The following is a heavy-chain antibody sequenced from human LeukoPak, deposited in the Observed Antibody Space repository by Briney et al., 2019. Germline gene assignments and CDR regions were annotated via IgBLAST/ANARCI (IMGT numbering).Heavy chain of an antibody. V-gene: IGHV3-23*01. CDR2: ISDRGDNK. CDR3: AREEIVGACHDY. J-gene: IGHJ4*02. D-gene: IGHD1-26*01. Sequence: GSLRLSCAASGFTFSSHAMSWVRQAPGKGLEWVSAISDRGDNKQYTDSVKGRFTISRDNAKNSLYLQMNSLRAEDTAVYYCAREEIVGACHDYWGQGTLVTVSS. CDR1: GFTFSSHA.